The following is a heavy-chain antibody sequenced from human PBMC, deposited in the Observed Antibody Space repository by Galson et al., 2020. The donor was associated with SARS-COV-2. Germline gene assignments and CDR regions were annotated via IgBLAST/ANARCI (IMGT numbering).Heavy chain of an antibody. V-gene: IGHV3-33*06. J-gene: IGHJ3*02. D-gene: IGHD1-26*01. CDR1: GFTFSSYG. CDR3: AKDTPVGATDAFDI. Sequence: QLGESLKISCAASGFTFSSYGMHWVRQAPGKGLEWVAVIWYDGSNKYYADSVKGRFTISRDNSKNTLYLQMNSLRAEDTTVYYCAKDTPVGATDAFDIWGQGTMVTVSS. CDR2: IWYDGSNK.